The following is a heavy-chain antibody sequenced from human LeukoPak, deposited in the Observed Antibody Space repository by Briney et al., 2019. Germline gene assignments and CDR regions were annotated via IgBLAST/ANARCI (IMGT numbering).Heavy chain of an antibody. J-gene: IGHJ6*03. V-gene: IGHV5-51*01. CDR2: IYPGESDT. Sequence: GESLKISCKGSGYSFTSYWIGWVRQMPGKGLEWMGIIYPGESDTRYSPSFQGQVPISADKSISTAYLQWSSLKASDTAMYYCARLGSAMPNGWDSYYYYYMDVWGKGTTVTVSS. CDR3: ARLGSAMPNGWDSYYYYYMDV. CDR1: GYSFTSYW. D-gene: IGHD2-2*01.